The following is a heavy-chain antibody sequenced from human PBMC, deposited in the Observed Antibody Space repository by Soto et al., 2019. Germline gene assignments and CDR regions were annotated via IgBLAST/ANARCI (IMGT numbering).Heavy chain of an antibody. J-gene: IGHJ3*02. D-gene: IGHD3-10*01. V-gene: IGHV1-2*02. Sequence: GASVKVSCKASGYTFTGYDMHWVRQAPGQGLEWMGWMNPSNDQHVYTQKFQGRVTVSTDTSTSTTYMELSSLTSEDTAVYYCTRAPGHLCPDIWGQGTMVTVS. CDR1: GYTFTGYD. CDR3: TRAPGHLCPDI. CDR2: MNPSNDQH.